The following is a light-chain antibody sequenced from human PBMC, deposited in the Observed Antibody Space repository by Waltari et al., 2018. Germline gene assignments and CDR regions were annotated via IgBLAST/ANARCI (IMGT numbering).Light chain of an antibody. Sequence: SVLTQPPFVSGAPGPRVTISSSGSNSPIVPDSDVHWSQQPPGTAPKLLIYDTVRRPSGVSDRFSGSKSGTAASLDITGLQPEDDAVYYCQSSDSSLTGSEVFGPGTKVTVL. V-gene: IGLV1-40*01. CDR3: QSSDSSLTGSEV. J-gene: IGLJ1*01. CDR1: NSPIVPDSD. CDR2: DTV.